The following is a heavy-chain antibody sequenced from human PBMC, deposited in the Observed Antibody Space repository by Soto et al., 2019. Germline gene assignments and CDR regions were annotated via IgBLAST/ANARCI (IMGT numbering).Heavy chain of an antibody. Sequence: QTGGSLRLSCAASGFTFSSYAMHWVRQAPGKGLEWVAVISYDGSNKYYADSVKGRFTISRDNSKNTLYLQMNSLRAEDTAVYYCARGGITMIAPSRAPAYGMDVWGQGTTVTVSS. V-gene: IGHV3-30-3*01. D-gene: IGHD3-22*01. CDR3: ARGGITMIAPSRAPAYGMDV. CDR2: ISYDGSNK. CDR1: GFTFSSYA. J-gene: IGHJ6*02.